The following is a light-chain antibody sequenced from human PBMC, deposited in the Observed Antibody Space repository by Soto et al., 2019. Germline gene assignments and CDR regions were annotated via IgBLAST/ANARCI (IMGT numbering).Light chain of an antibody. CDR3: QHYGRSQIT. CDR2: GAS. J-gene: IGKJ5*01. V-gene: IGKV3-20*01. CDR1: QSVNSR. Sequence: EIVLTQSPGTLSLSLGERATLSCRASQSVNSRLAWYQHKPGQAPRLLISGASSRATGIPDRFSGSGSATDFTLTISRLEPEDFALYYCQHYGRSQITFGQGTRLEIK.